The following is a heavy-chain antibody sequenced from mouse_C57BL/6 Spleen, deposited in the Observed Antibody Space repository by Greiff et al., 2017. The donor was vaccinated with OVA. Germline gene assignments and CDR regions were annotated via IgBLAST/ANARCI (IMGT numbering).Heavy chain of an antibody. CDR2: ISGGGGNT. CDR3: ARHDYYGSSYYFDY. V-gene: IGHV5-9*01. CDR1: GFTFSSYT. J-gene: IGHJ2*01. Sequence: EVQRVESGGGLVKPGGSLKLSCAASGFTFSSYTMSWVRQTPEKRLEWVATISGGGGNTYYPNSVKGRFTISRDNAKNTLYLQMSSLRSEDTALYYCARHDYYGSSYYFDYWGQGTTLTVSS. D-gene: IGHD1-1*01.